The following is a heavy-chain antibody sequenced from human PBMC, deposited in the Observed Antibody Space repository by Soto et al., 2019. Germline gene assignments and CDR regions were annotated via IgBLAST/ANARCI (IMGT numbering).Heavy chain of an antibody. D-gene: IGHD2-21*02. CDR3: ARDRRDCGGDCYSGHDAFDI. V-gene: IGHV4-59*12. J-gene: IGHJ3*02. CDR2: IHHSGST. Sequence: QVQLQESGPGLVKPSETLSLTCTVSGGSISSYYWSWIRQPPGKGLEWIGYIHHSGSTNYNPSLKSRVTISVDTSKNQFSLKLSSVTAADTAVYYCARDRRDCGGDCYSGHDAFDIWGQGTMVTVSS. CDR1: GGSISSYY.